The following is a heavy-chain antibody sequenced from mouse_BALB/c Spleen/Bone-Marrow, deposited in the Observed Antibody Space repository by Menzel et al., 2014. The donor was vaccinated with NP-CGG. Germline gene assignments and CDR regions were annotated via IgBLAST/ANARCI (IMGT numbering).Heavy chain of an antibody. Sequence: EVQRVESGGGLVQPGGSLRLSCETSGFTFSDFYMEWVRQPPGKRLEWIAASRNKANDYSTEYSASVKGRFIVSRDTSQSVLYLQMNALRAEDTAMYYCTRDGRFRRPVDYWGQGTSVTVSS. CDR3: TRDGRFRRPVDY. J-gene: IGHJ4*01. CDR2: SRNKANDYST. V-gene: IGHV7-1*02. CDR1: GFTFSDFY.